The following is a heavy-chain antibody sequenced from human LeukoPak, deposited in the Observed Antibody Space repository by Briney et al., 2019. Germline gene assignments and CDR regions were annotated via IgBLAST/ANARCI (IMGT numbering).Heavy chain of an antibody. J-gene: IGHJ4*02. CDR3: ALSTRWYYFNY. CDR2: IENSGTT. V-gene: IGHV4-4*09. CDR1: GGSISSSFD. Sequence: SEILSLTCSISGGSISSSFDWSWIRQPPGKGLEWIGSIENSGTTNYNPSLKSRVTMSVDTSRKQFSLNLRSVTAADTAVYYCALSTRWYYFNYWGQGTPVTVSS. D-gene: IGHD4-23*01.